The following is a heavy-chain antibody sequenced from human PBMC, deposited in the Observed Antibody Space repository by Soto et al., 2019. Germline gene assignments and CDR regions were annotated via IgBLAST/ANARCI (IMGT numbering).Heavy chain of an antibody. CDR2: INSDGSST. CDR3: ARDPTYDINAFDI. D-gene: IGHD3-16*01. V-gene: IGHV3-74*01. CDR1: GFTFSSYC. J-gene: IGHJ3*02. Sequence: GGSLRLSCAASGFTFSSYCMHWVRQAPGKGLVWVSRINSDGSSTSYADSVKGRFTISRDNAKNTLYLQMNSLRAEDTAVYYCARDPTYDINAFDIWGQGTMVTVPS.